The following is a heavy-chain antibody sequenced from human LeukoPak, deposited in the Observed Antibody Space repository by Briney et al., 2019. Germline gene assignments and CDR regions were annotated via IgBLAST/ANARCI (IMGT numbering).Heavy chain of an antibody. CDR3: ARDSTYYYDSTPNHFDL. V-gene: IGHV4-59*01. D-gene: IGHD3-22*01. Sequence: PSETLSLTCTVSGGSIGSYYWSWIRQPPGKGLEWIGYIYYSGSTNYNPSLKSRVTISVDTSKNQFSLKLSTVTAADTAVYYCARDSTYYYDSTPNHFDLWGRGTLVTVSS. J-gene: IGHJ2*01. CDR2: IYYSGST. CDR1: GGSIGSYY.